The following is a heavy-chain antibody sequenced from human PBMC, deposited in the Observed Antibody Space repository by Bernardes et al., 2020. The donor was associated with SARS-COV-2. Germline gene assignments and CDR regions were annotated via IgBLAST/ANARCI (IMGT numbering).Heavy chain of an antibody. CDR1: GDSNKYYY. CDR3: ARHGKYCTNGICQTYYYYALDV. CDR2: IYSSGNT. Sequence: SETLSLTCTVSGDSNKYYYWSWIRQSPGKGLEWIGYIYSSGNTNYNPSLKSRVTMSIDTSKNHLSLKLNSVTAADTAIYYFARHGKYCTNGICQTYYYYALDVWGQGTTVTVSS. V-gene: IGHV4-59*08. J-gene: IGHJ6*02. D-gene: IGHD2-8*01.